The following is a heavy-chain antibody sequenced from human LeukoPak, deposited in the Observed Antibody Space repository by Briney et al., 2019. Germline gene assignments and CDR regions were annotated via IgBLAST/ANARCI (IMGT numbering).Heavy chain of an antibody. CDR3: ARSFLSNWYYFDN. D-gene: IGHD6-13*01. V-gene: IGHV4-4*07. Sequence: SETLSLTCTVSGDSISSYYWTWIRQPAGKGLEWIGRIYTSGSTNYNPSLKSRVTMSVDTSKNQFSLKLNSVTAADTAVYYCARSFLSNWYYFDNWGQGTLVTVSS. CDR1: GDSISSYY. J-gene: IGHJ4*02. CDR2: IYTSGST.